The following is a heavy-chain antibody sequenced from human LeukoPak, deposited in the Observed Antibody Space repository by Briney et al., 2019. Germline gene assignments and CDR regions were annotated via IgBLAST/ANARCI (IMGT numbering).Heavy chain of an antibody. J-gene: IGHJ4*02. D-gene: IGHD3-22*01. V-gene: IGHV4-59*01. CDR1: GGSISSYY. Sequence: SSETLSLTCTVSGGSISSYYWSWIRQPPGKGLEWIGYIYYGGSTNYNPSLKSRVTISVDTSKNQFSLKLSSVTAADTAVYYCARDPYYYDSSGYYHSYFDYWGQGTLVTVSS. CDR3: ARDPYYYDSSGYYHSYFDY. CDR2: IYYGGST.